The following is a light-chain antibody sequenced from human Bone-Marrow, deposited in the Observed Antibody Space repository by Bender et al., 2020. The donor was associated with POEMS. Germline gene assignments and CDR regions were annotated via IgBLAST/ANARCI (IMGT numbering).Light chain of an antibody. CDR1: SSDVGGYTY. CDR2: DVS. V-gene: IGLV2-14*03. J-gene: IGLJ3*02. Sequence: QSALTQPASLSGSPGQSITISCTGTSSDVGGYTYVSWYQQHPGKAPKLMIYDVSVRPSGVSTRFSASKSGNTASLTISGLQAEDEADYYCTSYTSTSTQVFGGGTKLTVL. CDR3: TSYTSTSTQV.